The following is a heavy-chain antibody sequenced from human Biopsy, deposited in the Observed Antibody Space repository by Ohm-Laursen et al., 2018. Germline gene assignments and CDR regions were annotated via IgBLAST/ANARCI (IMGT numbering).Heavy chain of an antibody. D-gene: IGHD2/OR15-2a*01. Sequence: SLRLSCAAAGFKFDDYAMHWVRHTPGKGLEWVSGMSRNNGFIGYADSVRGRFTISRDNGQNSLYLQMNNLITKDTAVYYCARDISPSTFPENTLDIWGQGTMVSVSS. CDR2: MSRNNGFI. CDR1: GFKFDDYA. J-gene: IGHJ3*02. CDR3: ARDISPSTFPENTLDI. V-gene: IGHV3-9*01.